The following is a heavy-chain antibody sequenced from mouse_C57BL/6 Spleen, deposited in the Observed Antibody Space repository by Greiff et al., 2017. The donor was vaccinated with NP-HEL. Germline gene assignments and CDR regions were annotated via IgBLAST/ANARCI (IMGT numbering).Heavy chain of an antibody. CDR3: RDYGHAMDY. CDR2: IDPETGGP. D-gene: IGHD1-1*01. V-gene: IGHV1-15*01. J-gene: IGHJ4*01. CDR1: GYTFTDYE. Sequence: QVQLKQSGAELVRPGASVTLSCKASGYTFTDYEMHWVKQTPVHGLEWIGAIDPETGGPAYNQKFKGKAILTSDKSSSTAYMELRSLTSEDSAVYYCRDYGHAMDYWGQGTSVTVSS.